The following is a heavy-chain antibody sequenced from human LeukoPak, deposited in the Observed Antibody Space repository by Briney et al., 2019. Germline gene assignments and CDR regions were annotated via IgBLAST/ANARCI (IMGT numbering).Heavy chain of an antibody. CDR2: ISSSSTDT. J-gene: IGHJ4*02. D-gene: IGHD6-13*01. V-gene: IGHV3-11*06. CDR1: GFTFSDYY. Sequence: GGSLRLSCAASGFTFSDYYMSWIRQAPGKGLEWVSCISSSSTDTKYADSVKGRFTISRDNAKNSLYLQMNSLRAEDTAVYYCARVSSLAAAGTTDYWGQGTLVTVSS. CDR3: ARVSSLAAAGTTDY.